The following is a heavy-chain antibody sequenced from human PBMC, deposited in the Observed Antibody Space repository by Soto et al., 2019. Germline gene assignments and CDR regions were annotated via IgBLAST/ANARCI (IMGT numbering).Heavy chain of an antibody. CDR2: IIPVFGTA. CDR3: ARDRWGSYSFDS. D-gene: IGHD1-26*01. Sequence: QVQLVQSGAEVKKPGSSVKVSCKASGGVFRNYAINWVRQAPGQGLEWMGGIIPVFGTADYPQKFHGRVPITADESTTTAYTELTSLKTEDTAVYFCARDRWGSYSFDSSGQGTLVTVAS. J-gene: IGHJ5*01. CDR1: GGVFRNYA. V-gene: IGHV1-69*01.